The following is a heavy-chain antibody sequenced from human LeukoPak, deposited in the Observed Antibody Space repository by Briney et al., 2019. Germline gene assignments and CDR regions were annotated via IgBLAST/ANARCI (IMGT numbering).Heavy chain of an antibody. CDR3: ARHEEDRGLWFGELFPSFDY. Sequence: SETLSLTCTVSGGSSSSSSYYWGWIRQPPGKGLEWIGSIYYSGSTYYNPSLKSRVTISVDTSKNQFSLKLSSVTAADTAVYYCARHEEDRGLWFGELFPSFDYWGQGTLVTVSS. D-gene: IGHD3-10*01. CDR1: GGSSSSSSYY. J-gene: IGHJ4*02. V-gene: IGHV4-39*01. CDR2: IYYSGST.